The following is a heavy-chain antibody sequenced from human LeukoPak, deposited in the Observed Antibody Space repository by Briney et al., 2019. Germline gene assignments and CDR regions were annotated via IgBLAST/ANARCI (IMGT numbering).Heavy chain of an antibody. Sequence: SETLSLTCAVYGGSFSGYYWSWIRQPPGKGLEWIGSIHYSGSTNYNPSLKSRVTISADTSKNQFSLKLSSVTAADTAVYYCARLDYYGSGSYYFFDPWGQGTLVTVSS. CDR3: ARLDYYGSGSYYFFDP. J-gene: IGHJ5*02. CDR1: GGSFSGYY. V-gene: IGHV4-59*08. D-gene: IGHD3-10*01. CDR2: IHYSGST.